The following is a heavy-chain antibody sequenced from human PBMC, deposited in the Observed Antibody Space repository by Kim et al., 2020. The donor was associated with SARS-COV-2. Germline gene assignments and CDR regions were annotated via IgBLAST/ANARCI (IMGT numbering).Heavy chain of an antibody. J-gene: IGHJ6*02. V-gene: IGHV3-33*01. D-gene: IGHD5-12*01. CDR3: ARDPFEVKWLRSDYYGMDV. CDR1: GFTFSSYG. Sequence: GGSLRLSCAASGFTFSSYGMHWVRQAPGKGLEWVAVIWYDGSNKYYADSVKGRFTISRDNSKNTLYLQMNSLRAEDTAVYYCARDPFEVKWLRSDYYGMDVWGQGTTVTVSS. CDR2: IWYDGSNK.